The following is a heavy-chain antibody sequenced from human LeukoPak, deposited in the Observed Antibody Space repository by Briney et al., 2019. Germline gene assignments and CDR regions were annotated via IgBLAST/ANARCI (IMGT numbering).Heavy chain of an antibody. CDR2: ISSSSSTI. CDR1: GFTFSIYS. J-gene: IGHJ4*02. CDR3: ARVGIAAAGIGY. D-gene: IGHD6-13*01. Sequence: GGSLRLSCAASGFTFSIYSMNWVRQAPGKGLEWVSYISSSSSTIHYADSVKGRFTISRDNAKNSLYLQMNSLRAEDTAVYYCARVGIAAAGIGYWGQGTLVTVSS. V-gene: IGHV3-48*04.